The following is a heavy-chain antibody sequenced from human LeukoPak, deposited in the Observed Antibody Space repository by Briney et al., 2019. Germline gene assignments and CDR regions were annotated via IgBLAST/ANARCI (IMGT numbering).Heavy chain of an antibody. CDR3: ARVGNYSDSSGYALLYYYYYYMDV. Sequence: PGGSLRLSCAASGFTFSTHYMYWVRQAPGKGLVWVSRINTDGRSKAYADSVKGRFTISRDNAKNSLYLQMNSLRAEDTAVYYCARVGNYSDSSGYALLYYYYYYMDVWGKGTTVTISS. V-gene: IGHV3-74*01. D-gene: IGHD3-22*01. CDR1: GFTFSTHY. J-gene: IGHJ6*03. CDR2: INTDGRSK.